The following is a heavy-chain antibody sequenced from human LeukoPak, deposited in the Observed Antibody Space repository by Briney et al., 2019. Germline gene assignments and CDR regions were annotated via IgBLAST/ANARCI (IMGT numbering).Heavy chain of an antibody. V-gene: IGHV1-3*01. Sequence: GASVKVSCTASGYSFSTYSMHWVRQAPGQRLEWIGWINAGNGNTKYSQNFQGRVTITRDTSANTAYMEMSSLRSEDTAVYYCAREIDRDDYNRFFDYWGQGTLVSVSS. CDR3: AREIDRDDYNRFFDY. D-gene: IGHD5-24*01. CDR2: INAGNGNT. CDR1: GYSFSTYS. J-gene: IGHJ4*02.